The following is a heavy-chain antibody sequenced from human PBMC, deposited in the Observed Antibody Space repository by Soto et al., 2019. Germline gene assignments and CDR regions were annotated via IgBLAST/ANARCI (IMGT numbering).Heavy chain of an antibody. D-gene: IGHD3-10*01. J-gene: IGHJ4*02. CDR1: GFPFSNYW. V-gene: IGHV3-74*01. CDR2: IDNDGSGT. Sequence: GGSLRLSSAASGFPFSNYWMHWVRQAPGKGLVWVARIDNDGSGTSYADSVKGRFTISRDNVKNTVNLQMNSLRAEDTAVYYCGTVFEKWGQGSLVTVSS. CDR3: GTVFEK.